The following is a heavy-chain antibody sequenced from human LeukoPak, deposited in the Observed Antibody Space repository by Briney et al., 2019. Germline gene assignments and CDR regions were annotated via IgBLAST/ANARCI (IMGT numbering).Heavy chain of an antibody. CDR1: GFTFSSHW. V-gene: IGHV3-74*01. Sequence: GGSLRLSCAASGFTFSSHWMHWVRQAPGKGLVWVSRINSDGSDTDYADSVKGRFTVPRDNARNTLYLQMNSLRAEDTAVYYCARRNQDLDYWGQGTLVTVSS. J-gene: IGHJ4*02. CDR2: INSDGSDT. CDR3: ARRNQDLDY. D-gene: IGHD1-14*01.